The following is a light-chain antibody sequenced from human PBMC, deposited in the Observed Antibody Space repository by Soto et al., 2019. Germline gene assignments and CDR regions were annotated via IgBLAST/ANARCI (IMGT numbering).Light chain of an antibody. V-gene: IGKV3-15*01. J-gene: IGKJ5*01. CDR2: GAS. CDR3: QQYNNWPPVT. CDR1: QSISNN. Sequence: ETVMTQSPGTLSVSPGGRVTLSCRASQSISNNLAWYQQRSGQAPRLLIYGASTRAPGVPARFSGSGSGTDFTLTISSLQSEDFAVYYGQQYNNWPPVTFGQGTRLEIK.